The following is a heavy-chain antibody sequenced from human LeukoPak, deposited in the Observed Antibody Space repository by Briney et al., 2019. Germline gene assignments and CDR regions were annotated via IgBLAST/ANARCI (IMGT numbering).Heavy chain of an antibody. V-gene: IGHV4-4*07. CDR3: ARDLYYYDSSGYYLFDY. Sequence: SSETLSLTCTVSGGSISSYYWSWIRQPAGKGLEWIGRIYTSGSTNYNPSLKSRVTMSVDTSKNQFSLKLCSVTAADTAVYYCARDLYYYDSSGYYLFDYWGQGTLATVSS. CDR1: GGSISSYY. J-gene: IGHJ4*02. D-gene: IGHD3-22*01. CDR2: IYTSGST.